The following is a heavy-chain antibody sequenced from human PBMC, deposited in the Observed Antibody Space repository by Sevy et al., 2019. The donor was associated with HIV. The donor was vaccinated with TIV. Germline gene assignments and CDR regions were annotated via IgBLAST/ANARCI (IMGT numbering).Heavy chain of an antibody. CDR3: ARDGITMVRGGAFDI. V-gene: IGHV3-21*01. Sequence: RGSLRLSCAASGFTFSSYSMNWVRQAPGKGLEWFSSISSRSSYIYYADSVTGRFTISRDNAKNSLYLQMNSLRAEDTAVYYCARDGITMVRGGAFDIWGQGTMVTVSS. J-gene: IGHJ3*02. CDR2: ISSRSSYI. D-gene: IGHD3-10*01. CDR1: GFTFSSYS.